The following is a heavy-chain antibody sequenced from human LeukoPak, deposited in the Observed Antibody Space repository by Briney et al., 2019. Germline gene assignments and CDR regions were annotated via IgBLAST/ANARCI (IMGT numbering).Heavy chain of an antibody. CDR2: INHSGST. CDR3: ARGRRWGYCSSTSCYRYWFDP. CDR1: GGSFSGYY. V-gene: IGHV4-34*01. Sequence: SETLSLTCAVYGGSFSGYYWSWIRQPPGKGLEWIGEINHSGSTNYNPSLKSRVTISVDTSKNQFSLKLSSVTAADTAVYYCARGRRWGYCSSTSCYRYWFDPWGQGTLVTVSS. D-gene: IGHD2-2*01. J-gene: IGHJ5*02.